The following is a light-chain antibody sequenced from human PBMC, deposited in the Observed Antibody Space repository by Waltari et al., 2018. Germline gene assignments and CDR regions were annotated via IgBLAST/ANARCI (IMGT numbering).Light chain of an antibody. J-gene: IGKJ1*01. CDR3: QQYYSYPQT. V-gene: IGKV1-8*01. CDR1: QGISSY. Sequence: AIRMTQSPSSFSASTGDRVTITCRASQGISSYLAWDQQKPGKAPKLLSYAASTLQSGVPSRCSGSGSGTDFTLTISCLQSEDFATYYCQQYYSYPQTFGQGTKVEIK. CDR2: AAS.